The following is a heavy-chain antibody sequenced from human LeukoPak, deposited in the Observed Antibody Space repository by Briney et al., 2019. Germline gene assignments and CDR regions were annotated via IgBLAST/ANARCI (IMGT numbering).Heavy chain of an antibody. CDR3: ARAVAAARGVNYFDY. J-gene: IGHJ4*02. CDR2: IGTNGDT. V-gene: IGHV3-13*01. D-gene: IGHD3-10*01. Sequence: GGSLRLSCAASGFTFSNYDMHWVRHVTGKYLEWVSAIGTNGDTYYPGSVKGRFTISRENVKNSLYLQMNSLRAGDTAVYYCARAVAAARGVNYFDYWGQGTLVTVSS. CDR1: GFTFSNYD.